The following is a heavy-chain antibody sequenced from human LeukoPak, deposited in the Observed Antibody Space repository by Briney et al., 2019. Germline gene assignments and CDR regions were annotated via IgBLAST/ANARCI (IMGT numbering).Heavy chain of an antibody. J-gene: IGHJ4*01. CDR3: ATSPSIAVAGLYYFDY. D-gene: IGHD6-19*01. V-gene: IGHV1-69*06. Sequence: SVKVSCKASGVTFNDYTLIWVRQAPGQGFEYVGGVIPLFGAGNDAQRFQGRVTVTADKSTNTAYMQLNSLTSDDTAVYYCATSPSIAVAGLYYFDYWGQGTLVTVSS. CDR2: VIPLFGAG. CDR1: GVTFNDYT.